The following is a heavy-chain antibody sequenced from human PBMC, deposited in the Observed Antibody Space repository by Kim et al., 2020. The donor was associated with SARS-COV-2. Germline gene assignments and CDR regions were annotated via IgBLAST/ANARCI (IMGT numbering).Heavy chain of an antibody. Sequence: GRFTISRDNAKNSLYLQMNSLRAEDTAVYYCARGAYGSGSYPRYDDGMDVWGQGTTVTVSS. V-gene: IGHV3-11*04. CDR3: ARGAYGSGSYPRYDDGMDV. D-gene: IGHD3-10*01. J-gene: IGHJ6*02.